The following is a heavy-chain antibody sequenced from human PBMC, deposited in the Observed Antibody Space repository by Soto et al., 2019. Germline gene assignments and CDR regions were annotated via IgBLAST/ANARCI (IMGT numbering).Heavy chain of an antibody. CDR1: GYSFTSYW. Sequence: PGESLKISCKGSGYSFTSYWIGWVRQMPGKGLEWMGIIYPGDSDTRYSPSFQGQVTISADKSISTAYLQWSSLKASDTAMYYCARRKRGYCSGGSCSDAFDIWGQGTMVTVSS. CDR2: IYPGDSDT. CDR3: ARRKRGYCSGGSCSDAFDI. V-gene: IGHV5-51*01. D-gene: IGHD2-15*01. J-gene: IGHJ3*02.